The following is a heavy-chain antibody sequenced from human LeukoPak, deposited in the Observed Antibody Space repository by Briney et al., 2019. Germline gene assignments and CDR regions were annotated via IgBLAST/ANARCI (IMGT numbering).Heavy chain of an antibody. D-gene: IGHD6-13*01. V-gene: IGHV1-69*05. CDR1: GGTFSSYA. CDR3: ATFTGIAAAGTDYYYYMDV. Sequence: SVKVSSKASGGTFSSYAISWVRQAPGQGLEWMGGIIPIFGTANYAQKFQGRVTITTDESTSTAYMELSSLRSEDTAVYYCATFTGIAAAGTDYYYYMDVWGKGTTVTVSS. CDR2: IIPIFGTA. J-gene: IGHJ6*03.